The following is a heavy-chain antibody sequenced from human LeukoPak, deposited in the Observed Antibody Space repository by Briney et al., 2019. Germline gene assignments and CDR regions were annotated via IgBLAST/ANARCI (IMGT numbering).Heavy chain of an antibody. V-gene: IGHV1-3*01. CDR1: GYTFTSYA. CDR3: ARGSYSYDTSGYSWFDP. J-gene: IGHJ5*02. CDR2: INAGNGNT. Sequence: ASVKVSCKASGYTFTSYAMHWVRQAPRQRLEWMGWINAGNGNTKYSQKFQGRVTITRDTSASTAYMEVSSLRSEDTAVYYCARGSYSYDTSGYSWFDPWGQGTLVTVSS. D-gene: IGHD3-22*01.